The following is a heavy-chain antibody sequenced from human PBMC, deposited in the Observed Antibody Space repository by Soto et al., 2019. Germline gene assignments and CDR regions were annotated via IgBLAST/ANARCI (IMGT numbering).Heavy chain of an antibody. CDR1: VGSFRGYC. Sequence: SETLSLTGAVYVGSFRGYCWSWIRQPPGKGLEWIGEINHSGSTNYNPSLKSRVTISVDTSKNQFTLRLSSVTAADTAVYYCARDRKTRFLYRVSWFDPWGQGTLVTVSS. V-gene: IGHV4-34*01. CDR2: INHSGST. D-gene: IGHD3-3*01. J-gene: IGHJ5*02. CDR3: ARDRKTRFLYRVSWFDP.